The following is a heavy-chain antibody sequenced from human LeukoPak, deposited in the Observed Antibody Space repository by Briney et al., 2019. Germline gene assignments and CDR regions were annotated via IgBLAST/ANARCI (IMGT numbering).Heavy chain of an antibody. CDR2: IYHSGST. V-gene: IGHV4-4*02. Sequence: ASETLSLTCAVSGGSISSSNWWSWVRQPPGKGLEWIGEIYHSGSTNYNPSLKSRVTISVDKSKNQFSLKLSSVTAADTAVYYCARVTGYYGSGSYLWFDPWGQGTLVTVSS. J-gene: IGHJ5*02. CDR3: ARVTGYYGSGSYLWFDP. CDR1: GGSISSSNW. D-gene: IGHD3-10*01.